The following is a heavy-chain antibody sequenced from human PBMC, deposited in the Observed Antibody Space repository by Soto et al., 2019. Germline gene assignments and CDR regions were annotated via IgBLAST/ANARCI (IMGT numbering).Heavy chain of an antibody. Sequence: SETLSLTCTVSGGSISSYYWSWIRQPPGKGLEWIGYIYYSGSTNYNPSLKSRVTISVDTSKNQFSLQLSSVTAADTAVYYCARESATGDYDYWGQGTLVTVSS. J-gene: IGHJ4*02. V-gene: IGHV4-59*01. CDR3: ARESATGDYDY. D-gene: IGHD4-17*01. CDR1: GGSISSYY. CDR2: IYYSGST.